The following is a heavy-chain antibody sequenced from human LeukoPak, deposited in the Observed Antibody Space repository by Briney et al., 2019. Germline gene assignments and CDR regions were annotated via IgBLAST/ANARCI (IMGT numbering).Heavy chain of an antibody. V-gene: IGHV4-30-4*01. CDR1: NGSISSYDSY. CDR3: ARVSRGGSGSGAFDI. J-gene: IGHJ3*02. Sequence: SETLSLTCTVSNGSISSYDSYWSWIRQPPGKGLDWIVYIYYGGSTDSPPSLKSRVTISVDTSKNQFSLRLTSVTAADTAVYYCARVSRGGSGSGAFDIWGQGTMVTVSS. D-gene: IGHD3-10*01. CDR2: IYYGGST.